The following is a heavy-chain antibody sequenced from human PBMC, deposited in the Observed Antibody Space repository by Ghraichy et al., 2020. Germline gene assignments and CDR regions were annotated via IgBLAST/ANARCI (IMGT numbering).Heavy chain of an antibody. V-gene: IGHV1-46*03. CDR2: INPSGGST. CDR3: ARGYYDILTGFDGADAFDI. D-gene: IGHD3-9*01. Sequence: ASVKVSCKASGYTFTTYYMHWVRQAPGQGLEWMGRINPSGGSTSYVQKFQGRVTMTRDTFTSTAYMELSSLRSEDTAVYYCARGYYDILTGFDGADAFDIWGQGTMVSVSS. J-gene: IGHJ3*02. CDR1: GYTFTTYY.